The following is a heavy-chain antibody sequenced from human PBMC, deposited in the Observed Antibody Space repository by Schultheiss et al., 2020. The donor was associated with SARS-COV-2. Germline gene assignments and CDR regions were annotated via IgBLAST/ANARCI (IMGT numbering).Heavy chain of an antibody. Sequence: GGSLRLSCAASGFTFSSYAMSWVRQAPGKGLEWVSAISGSGGSTYYADSMKGRFTISRDNAKNSLYLQMNSLRAEDTAVYYCVKDLYGDYGRYYYGMDVWGQGTTVTVSS. D-gene: IGHD4-17*01. J-gene: IGHJ6*02. V-gene: IGHV3-23*01. CDR2: ISGSGGST. CDR1: GFTFSSYA. CDR3: VKDLYGDYGRYYYGMDV.